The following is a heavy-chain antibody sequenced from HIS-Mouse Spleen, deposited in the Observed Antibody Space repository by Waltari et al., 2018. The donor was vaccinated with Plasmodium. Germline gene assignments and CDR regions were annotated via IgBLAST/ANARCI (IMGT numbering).Heavy chain of an antibody. CDR2: IYYSGST. Sequence: QLQLQESGPGLVKPSETLSLTCTVSGGSISSSSYYWGWIRQPPGKGLEWIGSIYYSGSTYYNPSLKGRVTISVDTSKNQFSLKLSSVTAADTAVYYCARHRQLAYYFDYWGQGTLVTVSS. J-gene: IGHJ4*02. D-gene: IGHD6-6*01. CDR3: ARHRQLAYYFDY. V-gene: IGHV4-39*01. CDR1: GGSISSSSYY.